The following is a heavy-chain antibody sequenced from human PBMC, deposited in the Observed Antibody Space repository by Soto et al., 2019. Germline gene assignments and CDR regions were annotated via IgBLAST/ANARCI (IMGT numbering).Heavy chain of an antibody. Sequence: SETLSLTCAVHGGSFSGYYWSWLRQPPGRGLEWIGEITHSGSTNYNPSLKSRVTISVDTSKNQFSLKLSSVTAADTAVCYCASGMYYDFWSGLAPYCGMDVWGQGTTVTVYS. V-gene: IGHV4-34*01. J-gene: IGHJ6*02. CDR2: ITHSGST. CDR3: ASGMYYDFWSGLAPYCGMDV. CDR1: GGSFSGYY. D-gene: IGHD3-3*01.